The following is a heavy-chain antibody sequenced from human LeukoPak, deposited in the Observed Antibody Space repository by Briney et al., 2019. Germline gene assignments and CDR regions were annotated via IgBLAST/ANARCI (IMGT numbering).Heavy chain of an antibody. CDR3: TSSSPTIFGVPPWYFDL. Sequence: ASVKVSCKASGYTFTSYYMHWVRQAPGQGLEWMGIINPSGGSTSYAQKFQGRVTMTRDTSTSTVYMELSSLRSEDTAVYYCTSSSPTIFGVPPWYFDLWGRGTLVTVS. J-gene: IGHJ2*01. D-gene: IGHD3-3*01. CDR1: GYTFTSYY. CDR2: INPSGGST. V-gene: IGHV1-46*01.